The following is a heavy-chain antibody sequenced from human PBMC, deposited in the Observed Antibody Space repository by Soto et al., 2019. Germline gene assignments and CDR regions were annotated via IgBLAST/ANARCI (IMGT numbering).Heavy chain of an antibody. CDR3: ARERDPFSDPWQDSDY. CDR1: GFDFFSYD. V-gene: IGHV3-13*01. D-gene: IGHD1-26*01. Sequence: EVQLVESGGDLVQPGGSLTLSCAASGFDFFSYDMHWVRQAPGKGLEWVSAISVAGATFYADSVKGRFTISRDNGKNSLYLHMNSLRVEDTDVYFCARERDPFSDPWQDSDYWGQGDLVTVSS. J-gene: IGHJ4*02. CDR2: ISVAGAT.